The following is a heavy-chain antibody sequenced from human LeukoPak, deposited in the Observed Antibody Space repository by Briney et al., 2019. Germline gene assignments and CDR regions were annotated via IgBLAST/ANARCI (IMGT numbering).Heavy chain of an antibody. Sequence: PGGSLRLSCVASGFIFSSYAMSWVRRAPAGGLEWVSRLRGDGDTFYADSVMGRFTLSRDESRNTVYLHLNNLRVEDTAVYYCAKASWVSTADAVLWGQGTVVTVSS. D-gene: IGHD3-16*01. CDR3: AKASWVSTADAVL. CDR1: GFIFSSYA. J-gene: IGHJ4*02. V-gene: IGHV3-23*01. CDR2: LRGDGDT.